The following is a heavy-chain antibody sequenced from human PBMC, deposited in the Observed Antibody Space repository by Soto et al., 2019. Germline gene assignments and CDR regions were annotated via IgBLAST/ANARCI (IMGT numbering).Heavy chain of an antibody. CDR3: ASQPQPPTWIPTKKNHYYYGMDV. J-gene: IGHJ6*02. V-gene: IGHV1-69*01. Sequence: QVQLVQSGAEVKKPGSSVKVSCKASGGTFSSYAISWVRQAPGQGLEWMGGIIPIFGTANYAQKFQGRVTITADESTSTAYMELSSLRSEDTAVYYCASQPQPPTWIPTKKNHYYYGMDVWGQGTTVTVSS. CDR1: GGTFSSYA. CDR2: IIPIFGTA. D-gene: IGHD5-12*01.